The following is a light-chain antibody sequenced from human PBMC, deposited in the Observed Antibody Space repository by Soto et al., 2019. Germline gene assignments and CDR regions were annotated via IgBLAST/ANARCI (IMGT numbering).Light chain of an antibody. CDR1: QSVSNNY. V-gene: IGKV3-20*01. Sequence: EIVLTQSPGTLSLSPGERATLSCRASQSVSNNYLAWYQQKPGQAPRLLIYGASNRATGIPDRFSGRGSGTDFTPTISRLESEDFAVYYCQQYGSSGKFGQGPNVDSK. CDR2: GAS. J-gene: IGKJ1*01. CDR3: QQYGSSGK.